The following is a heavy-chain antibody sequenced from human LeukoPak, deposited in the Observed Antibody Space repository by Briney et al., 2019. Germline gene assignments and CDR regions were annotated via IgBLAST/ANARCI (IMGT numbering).Heavy chain of an antibody. CDR1: GFTFSSYE. Sequence: GGSLRLSCAASGFTFSSYEMNWFRQAPGKGLEWVSYISSSGSTIYYADSVKGRFTISRDNAKNSLYLQMNSLRAEDTAVYYCAREDVAVDYWGQGTLVTVSS. CDR2: ISSSGSTI. CDR3: AREDVAVDY. D-gene: IGHD2-15*01. J-gene: IGHJ4*02. V-gene: IGHV3-48*03.